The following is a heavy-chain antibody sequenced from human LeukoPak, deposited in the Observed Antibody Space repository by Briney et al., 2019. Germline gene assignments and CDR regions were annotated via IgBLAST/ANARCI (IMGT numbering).Heavy chain of an antibody. CDR1: GGSISSYY. V-gene: IGHV4-59*01. J-gene: IGHJ4*02. D-gene: IGHD3-16*01. CDR3: AVYLLGFDY. CDR2: IYYSGST. Sequence: SETLSLTCTVSGGSISSYYWSWIRQPPGKGLEWIGYIYYSGSTNYNPSLKSRVTIAVDTSKNQFSLKPSSVTAADTAVYYCAVYLLGFDYWGQGTLVTVSS.